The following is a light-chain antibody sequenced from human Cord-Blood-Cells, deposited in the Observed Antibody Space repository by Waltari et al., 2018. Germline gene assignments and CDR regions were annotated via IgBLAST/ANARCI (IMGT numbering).Light chain of an antibody. CDR2: AAS. V-gene: IGKV3-20*01. Sequence: EIVLTQSPGTLSLSPGERATLSCRASQSVSSSYLAWYQQKPGQATRLLIYAASSRATGIPDRFSGSGSGTYFTLTISRLEPEDFAVYYCQQYGSSRTFGQGTKVEIK. CDR3: QQYGSSRT. J-gene: IGKJ1*01. CDR1: QSVSSSY.